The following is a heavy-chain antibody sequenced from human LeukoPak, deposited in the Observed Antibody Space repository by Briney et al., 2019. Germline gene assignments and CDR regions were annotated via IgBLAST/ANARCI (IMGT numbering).Heavy chain of an antibody. D-gene: IGHD4-17*01. CDR3: AKGAHYGTLYYFDS. CDR1: RFTFSRYA. J-gene: IGHJ4*02. V-gene: IGHV3-23*01. CDR2: ISRSGDNA. Sequence: PGGSLRLSCVGSRFTFSRYAMGWVRQAPGKGLEWVSSISRSGDNAYYRDSVKGRFIITRDNSRDTLYLQINSLRADDTAVYYCAKGAHYGTLYYFDSWGQGTLVAVSS.